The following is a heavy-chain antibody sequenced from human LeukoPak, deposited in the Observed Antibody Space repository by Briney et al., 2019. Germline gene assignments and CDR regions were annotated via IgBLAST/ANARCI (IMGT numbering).Heavy chain of an antibody. CDR3: ARVDYYGSLADY. Sequence: PGGSLRLSCAASGFTFSSYGMHWVRQAPGKGLEWVAVIWYDGSNKYYADSVKGRFTISRDNSKNTLYLQMNSLRAEDTAVYYCARVDYYGSLADYWGQGTLVTVSS. CDR2: IWYDGSNK. V-gene: IGHV3-33*01. J-gene: IGHJ4*02. D-gene: IGHD3-10*01. CDR1: GFTFSSYG.